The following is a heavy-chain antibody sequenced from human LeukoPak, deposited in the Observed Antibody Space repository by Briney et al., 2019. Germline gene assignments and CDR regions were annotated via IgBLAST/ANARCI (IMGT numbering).Heavy chain of an antibody. Sequence: GAPRLSCAASGSTFSSYSMNWVRQAPGKGLEWVSSISSSSSYIYYADSVKGRFTISRDNAKNSLYLQMNSLRAEDTAVYYCARVVYYYFYMDVWGKGTTVTVSS. V-gene: IGHV3-21*01. CDR1: GSTFSSYS. CDR2: ISSSSSYI. J-gene: IGHJ6*03. CDR3: ARVVYYYFYMDV.